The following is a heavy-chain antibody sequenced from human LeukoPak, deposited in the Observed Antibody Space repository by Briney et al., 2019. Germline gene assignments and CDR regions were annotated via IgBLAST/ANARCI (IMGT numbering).Heavy chain of an antibody. Sequence: PETLSLTCAVYGGSFSGYYWSWIRQPPGKGLEWIGEINHSGSTNYNPSLKSRVTISVDTSKSQFSLKLSSVTAADTAVYYCAKGTPPPTYYYDSSGYYYFDYWGQGTLVTVSS. V-gene: IGHV4-34*01. CDR3: AKGTPPPTYYYDSSGYYYFDY. J-gene: IGHJ4*02. CDR1: GGSFSGYY. CDR2: INHSGST. D-gene: IGHD3-22*01.